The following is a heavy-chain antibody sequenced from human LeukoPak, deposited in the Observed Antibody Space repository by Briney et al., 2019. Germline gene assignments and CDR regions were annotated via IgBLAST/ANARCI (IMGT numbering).Heavy chain of an antibody. V-gene: IGHV1-18*01. Sequence: ASVTVSFTSSVYTFTIYGISWVRQAPGQGREWMGWISAYNGNTNYAQKLQGRVTMTTDTSTSTAYMELRSLRSDDTAVYYCARVGEITMIVVDTDYWGQGTLVTVSS. CDR3: ARVGEITMIVVDTDY. CDR1: VYTFTIYG. D-gene: IGHD3-22*01. CDR2: ISAYNGNT. J-gene: IGHJ4*02.